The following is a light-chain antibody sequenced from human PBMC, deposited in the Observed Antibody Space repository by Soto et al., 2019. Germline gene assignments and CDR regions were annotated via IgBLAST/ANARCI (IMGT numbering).Light chain of an antibody. CDR3: LQYNHYPLT. CDR2: QAS. Sequence: DIQMTQSPSTLSASVGDRVTLTCRASQTNNRWLAWYQQRPGKGLKLLIHQASSLEGGVPSRFSGSGSGTEFTLTISSLQPDDFATYFCLQYNHYPLTFGGGTKVDIK. J-gene: IGKJ4*01. CDR1: QTNNRW. V-gene: IGKV1-5*03.